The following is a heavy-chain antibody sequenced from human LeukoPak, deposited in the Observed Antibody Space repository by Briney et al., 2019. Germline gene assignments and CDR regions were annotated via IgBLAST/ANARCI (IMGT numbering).Heavy chain of an antibody. Sequence: ASVKVSCKASGGTFSSDGITWVRQAPGQGLEWMGGIIPSFRKPDYAKKFQGRVTLTADESTSTAYMELSSLRSEDTAVYYCAREGVFTMVRRGTLDNWGQGTLVTVSS. V-gene: IGHV1-69*01. CDR1: GGTFSSDG. CDR2: IIPSFRKP. CDR3: AREGVFTMVRRGTLDN. D-gene: IGHD3-10*01. J-gene: IGHJ4*02.